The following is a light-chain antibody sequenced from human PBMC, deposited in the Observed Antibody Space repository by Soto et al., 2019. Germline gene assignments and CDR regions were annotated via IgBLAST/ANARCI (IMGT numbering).Light chain of an antibody. V-gene: IGKV3-20*01. J-gene: IGKJ5*01. CDR1: QSVDSNY. CDR3: QQYGTPRSVT. CDR2: GAS. Sequence: EIVLTQSPGTLSLSPGEEATLSCRASQSVDSNYLAWYQQKAGQTPRLIIYGASGRADGIPNRFSGSGFGTDFTLTISKVEPEDFAVYYCQQYGTPRSVTFGQGTRL.